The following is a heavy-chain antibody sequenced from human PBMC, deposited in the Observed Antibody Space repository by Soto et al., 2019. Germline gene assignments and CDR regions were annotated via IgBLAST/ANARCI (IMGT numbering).Heavy chain of an antibody. CDR2: IYYTGST. Sequence: PSETLSLTCTVSGGSISSYYWSWIRQPPGKGLEWIGYIYYTGSTNYNPSLKSRVTISVDTSKNQFSLKLTSVTAADTAVYYCANDKITRLFDYWGQVTLVTVSS. D-gene: IGHD3-10*01. CDR3: ANDKITRLFDY. J-gene: IGHJ4*02. CDR1: GGSISSYY. V-gene: IGHV4-59*12.